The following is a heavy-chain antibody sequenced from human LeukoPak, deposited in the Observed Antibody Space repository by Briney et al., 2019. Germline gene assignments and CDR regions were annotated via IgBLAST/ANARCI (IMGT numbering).Heavy chain of an antibody. D-gene: IGHD3-3*01. CDR3: AGTFRRYLEWSYFDY. V-gene: IGHV3-23*01. CDR2: ISGSGGST. Sequence: GGSLRLSCAASGFTFSSYAMSWVRQAPGKGLEWVSAISGSGGSTYYADSVKGRFTISRDNSKNTLYLQMNSLRAEDTAVYYCAGTFRRYLEWSYFDYWGQGTLVIVSS. J-gene: IGHJ4*02. CDR1: GFTFSSYA.